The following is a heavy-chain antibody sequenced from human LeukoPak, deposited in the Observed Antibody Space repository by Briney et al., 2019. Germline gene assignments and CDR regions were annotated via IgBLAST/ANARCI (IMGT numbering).Heavy chain of an antibody. J-gene: IGHJ6*02. V-gene: IGHV3-23*01. CDR1: GFTFSSYS. CDR3: ARDEWWNQFHYHGMDV. CDR2: ISKIGGEK. D-gene: IGHD1-14*01. Sequence: PGGSLRLSCAASGFTFSSYSMNWVRQAPGKGLEWVSAISKIGGEKFYADSVKGRFTISRDNSKNTLSLQMDSLRADDTALYYCARDEWWNQFHYHGMDVWGQGTTVTVSS.